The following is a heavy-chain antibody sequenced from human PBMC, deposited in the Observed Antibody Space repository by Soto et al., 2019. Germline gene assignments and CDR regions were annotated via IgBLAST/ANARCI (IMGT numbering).Heavy chain of an antibody. D-gene: IGHD4-17*01. Sequence: QVQLVQSGAEVKKPGSSVKVACKASGVTFSSYAISWVRQAPGQGLEWMGGIIPIFGTANYAQNFQGRVTITADESTRTAYMELSSLRSEDTAVYYCEGLRDYWYYLGQGTLVTVSS. J-gene: IGHJ4*02. CDR3: EGLRDYWYY. CDR2: IIPIFGTA. V-gene: IGHV1-69*01. CDR1: GVTFSSYA.